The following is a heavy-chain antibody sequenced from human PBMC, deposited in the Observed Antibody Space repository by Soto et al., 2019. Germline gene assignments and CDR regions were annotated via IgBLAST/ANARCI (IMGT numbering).Heavy chain of an antibody. CDR2: IYYSGST. CDR1: GGSISSSSYY. Sequence: SETLSLTCTVSGGSISSSSYYWGWIRQPPGKGLEWIGSIYYSGSTYYNPSLKSRVTISVDTSKNQFSLKLSSVTAADTAVYYCARTWTFGSDYWGQGTLVTVSS. J-gene: IGHJ4*02. CDR3: ARTWTFGSDY. V-gene: IGHV4-39*01. D-gene: IGHD3-10*01.